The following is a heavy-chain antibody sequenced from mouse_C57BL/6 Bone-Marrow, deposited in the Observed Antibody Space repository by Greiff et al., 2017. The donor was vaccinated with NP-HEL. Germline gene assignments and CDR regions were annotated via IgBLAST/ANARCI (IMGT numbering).Heavy chain of an antibody. D-gene: IGHD2-4*01. J-gene: IGHJ2*01. CDR3: ASDERLRYYFDY. V-gene: IGHV5-4*03. Sequence: EVKLVESGGGLVKPGGSLKLSCAASGFTFSSYAMSWVRQTPEKRLEWVATISDGGSYTYYPDNVKGRFTISRDNAKNNLYLQMSHLKSEDTAMYYCASDERLRYYFDYWGQGTTLTVSS. CDR2: ISDGGSYT. CDR1: GFTFSSYA.